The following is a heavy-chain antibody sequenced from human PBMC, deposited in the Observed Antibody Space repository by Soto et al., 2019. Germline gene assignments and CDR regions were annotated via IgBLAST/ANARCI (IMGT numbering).Heavy chain of an antibody. CDR3: ARDKITGLLDY. CDR2: INHSGST. D-gene: IGHD2-8*02. J-gene: IGHJ4*02. Sequence: QVQLQQWGAGLLKPSETLSLTCAVYGGSFSGYYWTWIRQPPGTGLEWIGEINHSGSTNYKPSLKSQVTISVETSKLQFSLTLTSVTAADTAVYCCARDKITGLLDYWGQGTLVTVPS. V-gene: IGHV4-34*01. CDR1: GGSFSGYY.